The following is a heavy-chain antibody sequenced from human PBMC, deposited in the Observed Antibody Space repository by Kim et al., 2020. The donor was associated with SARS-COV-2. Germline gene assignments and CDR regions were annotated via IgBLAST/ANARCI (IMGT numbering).Heavy chain of an antibody. J-gene: IGHJ4*02. V-gene: IGHV4-39*01. CDR1: GGSISSSSYY. D-gene: IGHD2-15*01. CDR2: IYYSGST. Sequence: SETLSLTCTVSGGSISSSSYYWGWIRQPPGKRLEWIGSIYYSGSTYYNPSLKSRVTISVDTSKNQFSLKLSSVTAADTAVYYYARRAVVVAALDYWGQGTLVTVSS. CDR3: ARRAVVVAALDY.